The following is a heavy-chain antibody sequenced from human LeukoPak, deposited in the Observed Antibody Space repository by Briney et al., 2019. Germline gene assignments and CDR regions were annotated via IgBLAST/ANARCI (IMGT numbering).Heavy chain of an antibody. CDR1: GYTFTSYG. CDR3: ARGGPAARLITFGGVTDY. J-gene: IGHJ4*02. V-gene: IGHV1-18*01. CDR2: INAYNGNT. Sequence: ASVKVSCKASGYTFTSYGISWVRQAPGQGLEWMGWINAYNGNTDYAQKLQGRVTMTTDTSTSTAYMELRNLRSDDTAVYYCARGGPAARLITFGGVTDYWGQGTLVTVSS. D-gene: IGHD3-16*01.